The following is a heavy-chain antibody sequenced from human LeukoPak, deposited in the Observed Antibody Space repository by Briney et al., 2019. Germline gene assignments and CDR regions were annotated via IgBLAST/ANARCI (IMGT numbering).Heavy chain of an antibody. V-gene: IGHV1-18*01. CDR3: ARARYSNNWYFDAFDM. Sequence: ASVKVSCKASGYTFTSYSINWVRQAPGQGLEWMGWISAYNGNTNYAQKLQDRVTMTTDTSTSTAYMELRSLRSDDTAVYYCARARYSNNWYFDAFDMWGQGTMVTVSS. D-gene: IGHD6-13*01. CDR1: GYTFTSYS. J-gene: IGHJ3*02. CDR2: ISAYNGNT.